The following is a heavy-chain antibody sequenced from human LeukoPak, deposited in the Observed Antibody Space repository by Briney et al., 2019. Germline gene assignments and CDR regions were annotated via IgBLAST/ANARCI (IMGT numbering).Heavy chain of an antibody. V-gene: IGHV3-48*01. CDR3: AVSFDF. Sequence: GGSLRLSCAASGLTFSSYSMNWVRQTPGKGLEWISYISSSSSTLYYADSMKGRFTVSRDNAKNSLYLQMNSLRAEDTAVYYCAVSFDFWGQGTLVTVSS. D-gene: IGHD5/OR15-5a*01. J-gene: IGHJ4*02. CDR1: GLTFSSYS. CDR2: ISSSSSTL.